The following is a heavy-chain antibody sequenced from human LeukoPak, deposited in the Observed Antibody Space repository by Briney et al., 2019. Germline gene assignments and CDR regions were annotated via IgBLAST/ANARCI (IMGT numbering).Heavy chain of an antibody. J-gene: IGHJ4*02. CDR2: IYSGGYT. Sequence: GGSLRLSCAASGFTVSRSYMTWVRQVLGKGLEWVSIIYSGGYTYADSVKGRFIISTDNSKNTLYLQLNSLRAEDTALYYCARGGSSWQNYLDYWGQGSLVTVSS. V-gene: IGHV3-66*01. CDR3: ARGGSSWQNYLDY. CDR1: GFTVSRSY. D-gene: IGHD6-13*01.